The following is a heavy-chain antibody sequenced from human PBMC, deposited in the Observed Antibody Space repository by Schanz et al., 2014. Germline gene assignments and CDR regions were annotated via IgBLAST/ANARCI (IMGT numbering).Heavy chain of an antibody. V-gene: IGHV1-18*01. CDR1: GYIFTSYA. D-gene: IGHD3-9*01. J-gene: IGHJ4*02. Sequence: QVQLVQSGSQLKKPGASVKISCKASGYIFTSYALNWVRQAPGQGLEWMGYISGYNGNTNYAPKVQDRVTMTTDTSTSTAYMELRSLRSDDTAVYYCARGWGYDALTGYVFWGQGTLVTVSS. CDR3: ARGWGYDALTGYVF. CDR2: ISGYNGNT.